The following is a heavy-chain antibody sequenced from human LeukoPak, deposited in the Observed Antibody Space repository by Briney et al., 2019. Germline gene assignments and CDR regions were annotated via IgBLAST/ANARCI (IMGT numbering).Heavy chain of an antibody. Sequence: PGGSLRLSCAASGFTFSSYWMHWVRQAPGKGLEWVSGINWNGGSTGYADSVKGRFTISRDNAKNSLYLQMNSLRAEDTALYHCARGYDSSGYYYWGQGTLVTVSS. D-gene: IGHD3-22*01. J-gene: IGHJ4*02. CDR3: ARGYDSSGYYY. CDR2: INWNGGST. CDR1: GFTFSSYW. V-gene: IGHV3-20*01.